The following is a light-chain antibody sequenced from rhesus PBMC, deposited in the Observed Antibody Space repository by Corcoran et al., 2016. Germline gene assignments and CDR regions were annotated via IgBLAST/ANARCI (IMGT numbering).Light chain of an antibody. CDR1: QRISSW. J-gene: IGKJ1*01. CDR3: QQYSSSPRT. V-gene: IGKV1-22*01. Sequence: DIQMTQSPSSLSASVGDTVTITCRARQRISSWLAWYHQKPGKAPKLLIYKAASLQSGVPSRFRGSGSGTDFTLTISSLQSEDFATYYCQQYSSSPRTFGQGTKVEIK. CDR2: KAA.